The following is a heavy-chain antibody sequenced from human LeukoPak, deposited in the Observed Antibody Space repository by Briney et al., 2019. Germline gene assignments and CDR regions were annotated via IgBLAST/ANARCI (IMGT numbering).Heavy chain of an antibody. CDR2: ISGTGDNS. V-gene: IGHV3-23*01. CDR1: EFTVSSNY. Sequence: PGGSLRLSCAASEFTVSSNYMSWVRQAAGKGLEWVSQISGTGDNSDYADSVKGRFTISRDNSKRTLYLQLNNLRVEDTAIYYCAFPAHHWLVRGAFDIWGQGTVVTVSS. D-gene: IGHD6-19*01. CDR3: AFPAHHWLVRGAFDI. J-gene: IGHJ3*02.